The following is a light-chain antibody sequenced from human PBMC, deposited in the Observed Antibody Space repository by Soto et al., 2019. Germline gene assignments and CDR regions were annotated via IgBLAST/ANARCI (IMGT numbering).Light chain of an antibody. Sequence: QSVLTQPPSASGTPGQRVTISCSGTYSNFGSNPVTWYQQLPGTAPKLLIYSDRQRPPGVPDRFSGSKSGTSASLAIRGLRSEDEADYHCASRDDTLGGPVFGGGTKLTVL. CDR1: YSNFGSNP. CDR2: SDR. J-gene: IGLJ3*02. CDR3: ASRDDTLGGPV. V-gene: IGLV1-47*02.